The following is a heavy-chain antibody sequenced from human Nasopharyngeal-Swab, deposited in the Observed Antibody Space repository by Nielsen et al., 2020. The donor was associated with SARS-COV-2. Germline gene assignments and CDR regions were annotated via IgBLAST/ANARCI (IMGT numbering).Heavy chain of an antibody. J-gene: IGHJ3*02. V-gene: IGHV3-74*01. CDR2: INTDASRT. CDR1: GFTLSNYW. CDR3: TRVDVHDAFDM. D-gene: IGHD3-16*01. Sequence: GESLKISCAASGFTLSNYWIHWVRQTPGKGLLWVSRINTDASRTSYADSVKGRFTISRDNAKNTVYLQMNSLRGEDTAVYYCTRVDVHDAFDMWGQGPMVPVSP.